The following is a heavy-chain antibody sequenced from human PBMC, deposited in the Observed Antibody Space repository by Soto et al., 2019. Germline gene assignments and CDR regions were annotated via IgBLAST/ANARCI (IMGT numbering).Heavy chain of an antibody. CDR3: ATQTRGRNYYFDC. D-gene: IGHD3-3*01. CDR2: IIPIFGTA. J-gene: IGHJ4*02. CDR1: GGTFSSYA. V-gene: IGHV1-69*13. Sequence: ASVKVSCKASGGTFSSYAISWVRQAPGQGLEWMGGIIPIFGTANYAQKFQGRVTITADESTSTAYMELSSLRSEDTAVYYCATQTRGRNYYFDCWGQGTLVTVSS.